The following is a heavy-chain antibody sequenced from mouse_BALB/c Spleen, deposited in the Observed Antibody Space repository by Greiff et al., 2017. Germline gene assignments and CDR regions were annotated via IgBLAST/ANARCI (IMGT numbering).Heavy chain of an antibody. D-gene: IGHD1-1*01. CDR2: IYPGDGDT. J-gene: IGHJ4*01. V-gene: IGHV1-53*01. CDR3: ARRTYYGSTFYAMDY. Sequence: VQLQQPGAELVKPGASVKLSCKASGYTFTSYWMHWVKQRPGQGLEWIGEIYPGDGDTNYNGKFKGKATLTADKSSSTAYMQLSSLTSEDSAVYFCARRTYYGSTFYAMDYWGQGTSVTVSS. CDR1: GYTFTSYW.